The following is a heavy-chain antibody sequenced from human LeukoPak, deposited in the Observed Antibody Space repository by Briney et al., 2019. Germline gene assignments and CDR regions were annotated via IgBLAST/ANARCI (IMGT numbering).Heavy chain of an antibody. V-gene: IGHV4-34*01. CDR1: GGSFSGYY. CDR2: INHSGST. Sequence: KPSETLSLTCAVYGGSFSGYYWSWIRQPPGKGLEWIGEINHSGSTNYNPSLKSRVTISVDTSKNQFPLKLSSVTAADTAVYYCARETGGVVRGVISGYYYYYYMDVWGKGTTVTVSS. J-gene: IGHJ6*03. CDR3: ARETGGVVRGVISGYYYYYYMDV. D-gene: IGHD3-10*01.